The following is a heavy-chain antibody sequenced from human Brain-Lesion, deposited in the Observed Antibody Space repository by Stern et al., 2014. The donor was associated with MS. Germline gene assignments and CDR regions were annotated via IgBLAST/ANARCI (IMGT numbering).Heavy chain of an antibody. CDR1: GGAVSSGDLY. D-gene: IGHD3-3*01. V-gene: IGHV4-31*03. CDR3: ARVTEFLRFFYPDY. CDR2: ISYSGNT. Sequence: VQLVESGPGLVKPSQTLSLTCTVSGGAVSSGDLYWSWIRQHPEKGLEWIGYISYSGNTYYNPSLESRVTISMDRSKNQFSLKLRSVTAADTAVYYCARVTEFLRFFYPDYWGQGIRVTVSS. J-gene: IGHJ4*02.